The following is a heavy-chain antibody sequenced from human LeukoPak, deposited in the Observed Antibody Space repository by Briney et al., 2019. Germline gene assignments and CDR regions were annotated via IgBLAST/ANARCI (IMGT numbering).Heavy chain of an antibody. D-gene: IGHD6-19*01. CDR1: GGTFSSYA. Sequence: ASVKVSCKASGGTFSSYAISWVRQAPGKGLEWMGGIIPIFGTANYAQKFQGRVTITEDESTSTAYMELSSLRSEDTAVYYCARVHDPYSSGWYGYWGQGTLVTVSS. CDR3: ARVHDPYSSGWYGY. V-gene: IGHV1-69*13. CDR2: IIPIFGTA. J-gene: IGHJ4*02.